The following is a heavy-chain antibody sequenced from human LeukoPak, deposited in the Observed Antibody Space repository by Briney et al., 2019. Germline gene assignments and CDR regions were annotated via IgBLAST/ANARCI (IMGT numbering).Heavy chain of an antibody. J-gene: IGHJ4*02. CDR1: GGSFSGYY. Sequence: SETLSLTCAVYGGSFSGYYWSWIRQPPGKGLEWIGEINHSGSTNYNPSLKSRVTISVDTSKNQFSLKLSSVTAADTAVYYCARSSYFDNWGQGTLVTVSS. CDR2: INHSGST. V-gene: IGHV4-34*01. CDR3: ARSSYFDN.